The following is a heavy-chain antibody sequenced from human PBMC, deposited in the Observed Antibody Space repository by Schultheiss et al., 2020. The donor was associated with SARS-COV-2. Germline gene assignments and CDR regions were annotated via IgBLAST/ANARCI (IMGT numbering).Heavy chain of an antibody. J-gene: IGHJ4*02. V-gene: IGHV3-74*01. CDR2: INSDGSST. D-gene: IGHD5-18*01. Sequence: GGSLRLSCAASGFTFSSYWMYWVRQAPGKGLVWVSRINSDGSSTSYADSVKGRFTISRDNAKNTLYLQMNSLSTEDTAVYYCARDPSYGPFDYWGQGTLVTVSS. CDR3: ARDPSYGPFDY. CDR1: GFTFSSYW.